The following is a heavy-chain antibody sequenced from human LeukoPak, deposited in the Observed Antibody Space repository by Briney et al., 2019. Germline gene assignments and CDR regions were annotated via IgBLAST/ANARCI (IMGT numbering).Heavy chain of an antibody. CDR1: GGSVSSGSYY. Sequence: SETLSLTCTVSGGSVSSGSYYWSWIRQPPGKGLEWIGYIYYSGSTNYNPSLKSRVTISVDTSENQFSLKLSSVTAADTAVYYCARTSGYDYSFDYWGQGTLVTVSS. J-gene: IGHJ4*02. CDR3: ARTSGYDYSFDY. D-gene: IGHD5-12*01. V-gene: IGHV4-61*01. CDR2: IYYSGST.